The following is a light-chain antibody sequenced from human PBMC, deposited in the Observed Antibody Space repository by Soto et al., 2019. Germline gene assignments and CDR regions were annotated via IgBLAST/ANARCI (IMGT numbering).Light chain of an antibody. CDR2: EVT. Sequence: QSVLPQPPSASGSPGQSVTISCTGTSSDIGDYDYVSWYQQHPGKAPKLIIYEVTKRPSGVPDRFSGSKSGNSASLTVSGLQAEDEGDYFCSSYARRNNLLFGGGTQLTVL. CDR1: SSDIGDYDY. J-gene: IGLJ2*01. V-gene: IGLV2-8*01. CDR3: SSYARRNNLL.